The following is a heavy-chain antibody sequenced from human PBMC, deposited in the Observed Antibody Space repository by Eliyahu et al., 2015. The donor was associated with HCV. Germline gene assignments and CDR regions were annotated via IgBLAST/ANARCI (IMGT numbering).Heavy chain of an antibody. J-gene: IGHJ4*02. V-gene: IGHV4-59*12. D-gene: IGHD3-22*01. CDR2: IYYSGNT. Sequence: IRQPPGKGLEWIGYIYYSGNTNYNPSLKSRVTISVDMSKNQFSLKLSSVTAADTAVYYCARGGEDYYDSSGYYKPFDYWGQGTLVTVSS. CDR3: ARGGEDYYDSSGYYKPFDY.